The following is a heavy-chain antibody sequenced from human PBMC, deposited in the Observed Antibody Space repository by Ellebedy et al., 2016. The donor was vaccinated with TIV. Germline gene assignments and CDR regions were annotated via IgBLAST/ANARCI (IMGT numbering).Heavy chain of an antibody. V-gene: IGHV4-59*01. CDR1: GGSISPYY. CDR3: ASAPNQDFYDY. CDR2: GYYSGST. J-gene: IGHJ4*02. Sequence: MPSETLSLTCSVSGGSISPYYWSWIRQPPGKGLQWIWFGYYSGSTNYNPTLKSRVTISVDTSKNQVSLRLTSVTAADTAVYYCASAPNQDFYDYWGQGTLVTVSS.